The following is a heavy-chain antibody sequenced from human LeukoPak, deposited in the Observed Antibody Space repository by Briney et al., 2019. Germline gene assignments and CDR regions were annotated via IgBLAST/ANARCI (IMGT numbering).Heavy chain of an antibody. D-gene: IGHD4-17*01. Sequence: ASVKVSCKASGYTFTGYYMHWVRQAPGQGLEWMGWINPNSGGTNYAQKFQGRVTMTRDTSISTAYMELSRLRSDDTAVYYCARERAVGYLRGYYFDYWGQETLVTVSS. J-gene: IGHJ4*02. CDR1: GYTFTGYY. CDR2: INPNSGGT. V-gene: IGHV1-2*02. CDR3: ARERAVGYLRGYYFDY.